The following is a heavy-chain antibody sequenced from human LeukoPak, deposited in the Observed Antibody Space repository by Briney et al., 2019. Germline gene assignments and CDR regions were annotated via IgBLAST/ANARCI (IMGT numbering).Heavy chain of an antibody. CDR2: ISGSGGSP. CDR3: AKPHYYYDTWRYSAGDR. V-gene: IGHV3-23*01. Sequence: GGSLTLTCAASGFTFSRYATSSGRQAPGKGLEWLSDISGSGGSPYYADSVKGRFTISRANSKNTLYLQMNSLRAEDTAVYYCAKPHYYYDTWRYSAGDRRGQAAMVTVSS. J-gene: IGHJ4*02. CDR1: GFTFSRYA. D-gene: IGHD3-22*01.